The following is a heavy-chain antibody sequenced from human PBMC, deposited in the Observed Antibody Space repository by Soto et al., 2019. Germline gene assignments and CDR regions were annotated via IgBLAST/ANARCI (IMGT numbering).Heavy chain of an antibody. V-gene: IGHV3-7*03. D-gene: IGHD3-9*01. J-gene: IGHJ6*02. Sequence: EVQLVESGGGLVQPGGSLSLSCAASGFNSVNYWMSWVSQAPGKGLEWVANIAQDGSETFYMGSVRGRFTISRDNSKNSLFLQMKSVRVEDTAVYYCSRGTDLRHGTGYICPGIDVWGQGTTVTVSS. CDR3: SRGTDLRHGTGYICPGIDV. CDR2: IAQDGSET. CDR1: GFNSVNYW.